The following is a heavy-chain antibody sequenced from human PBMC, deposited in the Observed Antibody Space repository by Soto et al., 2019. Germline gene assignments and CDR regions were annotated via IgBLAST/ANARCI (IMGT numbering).Heavy chain of an antibody. V-gene: IGHV3-30*18. Sequence: GGSLRLSCAASGFTFSNYGMHWVRQAPGKGLEWVAIISFDGNNKYYSDSVKGRFTISRDNSKNMVFLQMNSLRPEDTAVYYCVKPKEHFYDSSPGETWGQGTPVTVSS. D-gene: IGHD3-22*01. CDR3: VKPKEHFYDSSPGET. J-gene: IGHJ5*02. CDR2: ISFDGNNK. CDR1: GFTFSNYG.